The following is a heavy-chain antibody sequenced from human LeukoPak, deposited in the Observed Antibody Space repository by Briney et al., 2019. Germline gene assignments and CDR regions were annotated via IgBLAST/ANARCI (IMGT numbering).Heavy chain of an antibody. Sequence: GGSLRLSCAASGFTFDDYAMHWVRQAPGKGLEWVSGISWNSGSIGYADSVKGRFTISRDNAKNSLYLQMNSLRAEDTALYYCATYCGGDCCSGFDYWGQGTLVTVSS. V-gene: IGHV3-9*01. CDR2: ISWNSGSI. CDR1: GFTFDDYA. CDR3: ATYCGGDCCSGFDY. D-gene: IGHD2-21*02. J-gene: IGHJ4*02.